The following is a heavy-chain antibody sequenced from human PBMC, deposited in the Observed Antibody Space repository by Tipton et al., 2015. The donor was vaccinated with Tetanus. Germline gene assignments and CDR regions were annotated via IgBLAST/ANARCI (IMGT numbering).Heavy chain of an antibody. J-gene: IGHJ4*02. CDR2: IYYSGST. D-gene: IGHD1-26*01. CDR3: ARNSGSYPWYFDY. Sequence: TLSLTCTVSGGSVSSGSYYWSWIRQPPGKGLEWIGYIYYSGSTNYNPSLKSRVTISVDTSKNQFSLKLSSVTAADTAVYYCARNSGSYPWYFDYWGQGTLVTVSS. CDR1: GGSVSSGSYY. V-gene: IGHV4-61*01.